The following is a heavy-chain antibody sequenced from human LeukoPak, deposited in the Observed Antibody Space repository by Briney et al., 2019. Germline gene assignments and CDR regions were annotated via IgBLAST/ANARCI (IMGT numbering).Heavy chain of an antibody. D-gene: IGHD4-17*01. J-gene: IGHJ2*01. CDR2: IKSKTDGGTI. Sequence: GGSLRLSCAASGFTFSKVWMSWVRQAPGKGLEWVGRIKSKTDGGTIDYAAPVKGRFTISRDNAKNSLYLQMNSLRVEDTAIYYCANNLDYGDSDYWYFDLWGRGTLVTVSS. V-gene: IGHV3-15*01. CDR3: ANNLDYGDSDYWYFDL. CDR1: GFTFSKVW.